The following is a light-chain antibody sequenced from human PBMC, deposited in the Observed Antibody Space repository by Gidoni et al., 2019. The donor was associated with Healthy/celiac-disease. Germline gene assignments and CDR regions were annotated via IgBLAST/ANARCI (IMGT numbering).Light chain of an antibody. CDR1: QSISSY. CDR2: AAS. V-gene: IGKV1-39*01. Sequence: DIQMNQSPSSLSASVGDRVTITCRASQSISSYLYWYQQKPGKAPKLLIYAASSLQSGVPSRFSGSGSGTDFTLTISSLQPEDFATYYCQQSYSTPLTFGGGTKVEIK. CDR3: QQSYSTPLT. J-gene: IGKJ4*01.